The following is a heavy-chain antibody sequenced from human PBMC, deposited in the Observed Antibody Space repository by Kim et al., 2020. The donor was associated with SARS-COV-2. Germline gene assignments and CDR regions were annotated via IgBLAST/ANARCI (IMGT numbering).Heavy chain of an antibody. CDR1: GYTFTTRY. CDR3: ARGNTETIDY. CDR2: INPSSGVT. V-gene: IGHV1-2*05. Sequence: ASVKVSCKTYGYTFTTRYLHWVRQAPGQGLEWMGRINPSSGVTNYVQKFQGRVTMTRDTSISTAYMELSRLRSDDTVVYYCARGNTETIDYWGQGTLVTVSS. J-gene: IGHJ4*02.